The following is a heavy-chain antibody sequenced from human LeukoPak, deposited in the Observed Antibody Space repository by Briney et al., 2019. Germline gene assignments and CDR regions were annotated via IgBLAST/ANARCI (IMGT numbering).Heavy chain of an antibody. V-gene: IGHV1-2*02. CDR2: INPNSGGT. CDR3: ARANDYSNYFDY. CDR1: GYTFTGYY. D-gene: IGHD4-11*01. J-gene: IGHJ4*02. Sequence: ASVKVSCKAPGYTFTGYYMHWVRQAPGQGLEWMGWINPNSGGTNYAQKFQGRVTMTRDTSISTAYMELSRLRSDDTAVYYCARANDYSNYFDYWGQGTLVTVSS.